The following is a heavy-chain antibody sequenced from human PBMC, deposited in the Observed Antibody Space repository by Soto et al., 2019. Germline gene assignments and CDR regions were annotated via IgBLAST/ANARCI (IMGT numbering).Heavy chain of an antibody. CDR1: GGSISSGGYY. CDR2: IYYSGST. J-gene: IGHJ6*02. V-gene: IGHV4-31*03. Sequence: PSEILSLTCTVSGGSISSGGYYWSWIRQHPGKGLEWIGYIYYSGSTYYNPSLKSRVTISVDTSKNQFSLKLSSVTAADTAVYYCARGQPHYYYYGMDVWGQGTTVTVSS. CDR3: ARGQPHYYYYGMDV.